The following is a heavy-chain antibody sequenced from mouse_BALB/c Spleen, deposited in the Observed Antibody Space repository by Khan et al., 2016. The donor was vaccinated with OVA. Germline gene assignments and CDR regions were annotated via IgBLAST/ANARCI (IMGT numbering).Heavy chain of an antibody. V-gene: IGHV9-2-1*01. D-gene: IGHD2-4*01. CDR3: TRNDYDRGELYAMDY. CDR2: INTETGEP. CDR1: GYTFTDYS. J-gene: IGHJ4*01. Sequence: QIQLVQSGPELKKPGETVKISCKASGYTFTDYSMQWVKQAPGKGLKWVGWINTETGEPTYADDFKGRFAFSLETSASTAYLQLNNLKNEDTATYFCTRNDYDRGELYAMDYWGQGTSVTVSS.